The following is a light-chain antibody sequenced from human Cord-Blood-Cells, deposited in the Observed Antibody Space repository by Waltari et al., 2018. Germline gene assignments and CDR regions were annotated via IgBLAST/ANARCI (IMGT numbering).Light chain of an antibody. CDR3: QQYYSTPWT. J-gene: IGKJ1*01. CDR2: WAS. V-gene: IGKV4-1*01. Sequence: DIVMTQSPDSLAVSLGERATINCKSSQSVLYISNNKNYLAWYYQKPGQPPKLLIYWASTRESGVPDRFSGSGSGTDFDLTISSLQAEDVAVYYCQQYYSTPWTFGQGTKVEIK. CDR1: QSVLYISNNKNY.